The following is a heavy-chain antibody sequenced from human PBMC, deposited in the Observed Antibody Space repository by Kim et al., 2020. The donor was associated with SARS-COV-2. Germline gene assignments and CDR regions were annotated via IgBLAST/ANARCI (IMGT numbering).Heavy chain of an antibody. CDR3: AKKRGYCSSSNCYDFDF. CDR2: IHSGSSDT. J-gene: IGHJ4*01. CDR1: GFMFSSYA. D-gene: IGHD2-2*01. Sequence: GGSLRLSCAASGFMFSSYAMSWVRQAPGKGLEWVSVIHSGSSDTYYVDSVKGRFSISRDDSKNTLFLQMDSLRAEDTAVYYCAKKRGYCSSSNCYDFDF. V-gene: IGHV3-23*03.